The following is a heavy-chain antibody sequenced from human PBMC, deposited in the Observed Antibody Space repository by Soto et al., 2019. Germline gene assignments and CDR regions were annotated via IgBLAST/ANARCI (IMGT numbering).Heavy chain of an antibody. CDR1: GFTFSNYA. V-gene: IGHV3-23*01. D-gene: IGHD6-19*01. Sequence: EVQLLESGGGLVQPGGSLRLSCAASGFTFSNYAMSWVRQAPGKGLEWVSAISGSGGSTYYADSVKGRFTISRDNYKKTMYLQMNRLRAEDTAVYYCAKGSSGWYDAFDIWGQGTMVTVSS. CDR3: AKGSSGWYDAFDI. J-gene: IGHJ3*02. CDR2: ISGSGGST.